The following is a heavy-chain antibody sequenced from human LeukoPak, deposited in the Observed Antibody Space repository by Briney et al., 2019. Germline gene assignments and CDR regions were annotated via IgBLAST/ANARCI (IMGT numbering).Heavy chain of an antibody. Sequence: PSETLSLTCTVSGGSISSSSYYWGWIRQPPGKGLEWIGSIYYSGTTYYNPSLKSRVTISVDTSKNQFSLKLSSVTAADTAVYYCARQTGLNYGMDVWGQGTTVTVSS. D-gene: IGHD3-10*01. J-gene: IGHJ6*02. CDR1: GGSISSSSYY. V-gene: IGHV4-39*01. CDR2: IYYSGTT. CDR3: ARQTGLNYGMDV.